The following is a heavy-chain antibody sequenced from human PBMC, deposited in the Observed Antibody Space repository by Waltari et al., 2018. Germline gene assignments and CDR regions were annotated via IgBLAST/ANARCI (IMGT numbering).Heavy chain of an antibody. CDR1: GGSLSSSSYY. Sequence: QLQLQESGPGLVKPSETLSLTCTVSGGSLSSSSYYWGWIRQPPGKGLEWIGSIYYSGSTYYNPSLKSRVTISVDTSKNQFSLKLSSVTAADTAVYYCAREELGYCTGGVCFDAFDIWGQGTMVTVSS. CDR3: AREELGYCTGGVCFDAFDI. CDR2: IYYSGST. D-gene: IGHD2-8*02. V-gene: IGHV4-39*07. J-gene: IGHJ3*02.